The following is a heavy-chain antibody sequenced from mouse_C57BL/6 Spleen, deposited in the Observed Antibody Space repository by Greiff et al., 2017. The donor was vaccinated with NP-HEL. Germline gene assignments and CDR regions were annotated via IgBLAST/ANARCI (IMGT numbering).Heavy chain of an antibody. CDR2: IFPGDGDT. CDR3: ARGATMVTTSSYYAMDY. D-gene: IGHD2-2*01. CDR1: GYAFSSYW. J-gene: IGHJ4*01. V-gene: IGHV1-80*01. Sequence: QVQLQQSGAELVKPGASVKISCKASGYAFSSYWMNWVKQRPGRGLGWIGQIFPGDGDTTYTGKFKGKATLTADKSSSPAYMQLSSLTSEDSAVYYCARGATMVTTSSYYAMDYWGQGTSVTVSS.